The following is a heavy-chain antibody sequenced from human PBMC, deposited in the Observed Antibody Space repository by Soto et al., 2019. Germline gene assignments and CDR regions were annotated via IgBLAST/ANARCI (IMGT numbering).Heavy chain of an antibody. CDR1: GGTFSSYA. CDR3: ARTRIAARPGGNYYYYGMDV. CDR2: IIPIFGTA. D-gene: IGHD6-6*01. J-gene: IGHJ6*02. Sequence: VASVKVSCKASGGTFSSYAIGWVRQAPGQGLEWMGGIIPIFGTANYAQKFQGRVTITADESTSTAYMELSSLRSEDTAVYYCARTRIAARPGGNYYYYGMDVWGHGTTATVSS. V-gene: IGHV1-69*13.